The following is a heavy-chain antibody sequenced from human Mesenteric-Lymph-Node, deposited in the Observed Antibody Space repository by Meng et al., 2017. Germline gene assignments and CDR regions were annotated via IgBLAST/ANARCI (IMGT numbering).Heavy chain of an antibody. CDR3: ARESRSGRYDYFDY. D-gene: IGHD1-26*01. J-gene: IGHJ4*02. CDR2: IYSGGST. V-gene: IGHV3-66*02. Sequence: GESLKISCAASGFTFSSYEMNWVRQAPGKGLEWVSVIYSGGSTNYADSVKGRFTISRDNSKNTLYLQMNSLRVEDTAVYYCARESRSGRYDYFDYWGQGTLVTVSS. CDR1: GFTFSSYE.